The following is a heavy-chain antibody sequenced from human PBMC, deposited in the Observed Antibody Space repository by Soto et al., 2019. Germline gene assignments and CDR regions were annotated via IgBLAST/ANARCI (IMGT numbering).Heavy chain of an antibody. CDR2: ISAYNGNT. J-gene: IGHJ6*03. Sequence: QVPLVQSGAEVKKPGASVKVSCKASGYTFTSYGISWVRQAPGQGLEWMGWISAYNGNTNYAQKLQGRVTMTTDTSTSTAYMELRSLRSDDTAVYYCARLAIFGTLERYYYYMDVWGKGTTVTVSS. D-gene: IGHD3-3*01. CDR3: ARLAIFGTLERYYYYMDV. CDR1: GYTFTSYG. V-gene: IGHV1-18*01.